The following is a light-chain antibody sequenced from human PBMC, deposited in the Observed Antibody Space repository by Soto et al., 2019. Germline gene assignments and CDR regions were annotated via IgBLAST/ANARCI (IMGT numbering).Light chain of an antibody. Sequence: IQLTQSPSTLPASVGDRVTLTCRASQSISNWLAWYQQKPGTAPKLLIYHTSILETAVPSRFSGNGSGTEFTLTISSLQPGDFATYYCQQYNSYSFGQGSRVEIK. CDR2: HTS. V-gene: IGKV1-5*01. J-gene: IGKJ1*01. CDR1: QSISNW. CDR3: QQYNSYS.